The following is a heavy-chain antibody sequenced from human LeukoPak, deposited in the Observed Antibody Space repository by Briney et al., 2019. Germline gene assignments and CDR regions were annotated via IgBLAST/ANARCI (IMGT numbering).Heavy chain of an antibody. D-gene: IGHD1-7*01. Sequence: SETLSLTCTVSGGSISSSSYYWGWIRQPPGQGLEWIGSIYYSGSTYYNPSLKSRVTISVDTSKNQFSLKLSSVTAADPAVYYCARLNGLELPDWGQGTLVTVSS. J-gene: IGHJ4*02. CDR2: IYYSGST. CDR3: ARLNGLELPD. V-gene: IGHV4-39*01. CDR1: GGSISSSSYY.